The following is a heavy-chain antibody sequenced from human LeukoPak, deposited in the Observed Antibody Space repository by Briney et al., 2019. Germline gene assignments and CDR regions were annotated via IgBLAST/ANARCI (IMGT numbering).Heavy chain of an antibody. J-gene: IGHJ4*02. V-gene: IGHV1-2*02. D-gene: IGHD1-26*01. CDR2: INPNSGAT. CDR1: GYTFTGYY. CDR3: ARQREGYYFED. Sequence: ASVQVSCKASGYTFTGYYMHWVRQAPGRGLEWMGWINPNSGATNYAQRFQGRVTMTRDTSINTAYMYLSRLRSDDTAVYYCARQREGYYFEDWGQGTLVTVSS.